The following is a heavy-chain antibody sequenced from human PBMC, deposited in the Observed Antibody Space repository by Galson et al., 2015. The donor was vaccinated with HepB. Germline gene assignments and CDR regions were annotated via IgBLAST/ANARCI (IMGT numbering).Heavy chain of an antibody. Sequence: SLRLSCAASGFTFNYHAMNWVRQAPGKGLEWVASISGSGGSTHYADSVKGRFTVSRDHSLDTVDLQMDSLRVDDTAVYYCAKDYLPYYDRWGSYSDLYYFDDWGQGTLVTVSS. CDR2: ISGSGGST. D-gene: IGHD3-22*01. J-gene: IGHJ4*02. CDR1: GFTFNYHA. CDR3: AKDYLPYYDRWGSYSDLYYFDD. V-gene: IGHV3-23*01.